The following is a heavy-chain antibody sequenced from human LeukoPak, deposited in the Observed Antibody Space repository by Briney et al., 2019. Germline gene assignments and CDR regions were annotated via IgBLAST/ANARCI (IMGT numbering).Heavy chain of an antibody. CDR3: ARAGIVVVPAAMPPGY. D-gene: IGHD2-2*01. Sequence: PGASVKVSCKASGYTFTSYYMHWVRQAPGQGLERMGIINPSGGSTSYAQKFQGRVTMTRDTSTSTVYMELSSLRSEDTAVYYCARAGIVVVPAAMPPGYWGQGTLVTVSS. CDR1: GYTFTSYY. V-gene: IGHV1-46*01. J-gene: IGHJ4*02. CDR2: INPSGGST.